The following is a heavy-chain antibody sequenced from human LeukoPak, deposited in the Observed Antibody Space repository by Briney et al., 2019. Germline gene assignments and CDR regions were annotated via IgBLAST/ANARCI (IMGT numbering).Heavy chain of an antibody. J-gene: IGHJ5*02. D-gene: IGHD2-8*01. CDR2: IYHSGER. Sequence: SETLSLTCRVSGGSISSTSYYWGWIRQPPGKGLEWIASIYHSGERFYSPSLESRVAISVDTSNNEVFLDLYSVTAADTAMYYCAETNTQDWFDPWGRGTLVTVSS. V-gene: IGHV4-39*07. CDR1: GGSISSTSYY. CDR3: AETNTQDWFDP.